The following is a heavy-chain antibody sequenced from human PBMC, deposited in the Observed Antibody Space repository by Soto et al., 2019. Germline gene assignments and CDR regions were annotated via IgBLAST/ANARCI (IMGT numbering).Heavy chain of an antibody. D-gene: IGHD6-13*01. V-gene: IGHV1-2*04. Sequence: ASMKGSCKASGYTFTGYYMHWVRQAPGQGLEWMGWINPNSGGTNYAQKFQGWVTMTRDTSISTAYMELSRLRSDDTAVYYCARDGERSSWYVAFDFCGEVTLVTSSS. CDR1: GYTFTGYY. CDR2: INPNSGGT. J-gene: IGHJ4*02. CDR3: ARDGERSSWYVAFDF.